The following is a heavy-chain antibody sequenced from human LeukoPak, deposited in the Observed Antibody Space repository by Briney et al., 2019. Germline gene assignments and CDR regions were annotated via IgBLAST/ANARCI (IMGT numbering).Heavy chain of an antibody. CDR2: INPNSGGT. D-gene: IGHD3-10*01. CDR1: GYTFTGYY. Sequence: ASVKVSCKASGYTFTGYYMHWVRQAPGQGLEWMGRINPNSGGTNYAQKFQGRVTMTRDTSNSTAYMELSRLRSDDTAVYYCARVTVYGSGKDKPFDYWGQGTLVTVSS. V-gene: IGHV1-2*06. CDR3: ARVTVYGSGKDKPFDY. J-gene: IGHJ4*02.